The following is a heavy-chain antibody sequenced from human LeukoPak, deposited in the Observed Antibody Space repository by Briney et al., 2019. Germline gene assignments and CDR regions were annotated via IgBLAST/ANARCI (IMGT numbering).Heavy chain of an antibody. CDR3: ARAIKIVATITGLGPDY. J-gene: IGHJ4*02. V-gene: IGHV1-46*01. D-gene: IGHD5-12*01. Sequence: ASVKVSFKASGYTFTSHYIHWVRQTAGQGLEWMGLINPVGGSTIYPHKFQGRVTMTRDTSASTVYMELNSLRSDDTAVYFCARAIKIVATITGLGPDYWGQGTLVTVSS. CDR2: INPVGGST. CDR1: GYTFTSHY.